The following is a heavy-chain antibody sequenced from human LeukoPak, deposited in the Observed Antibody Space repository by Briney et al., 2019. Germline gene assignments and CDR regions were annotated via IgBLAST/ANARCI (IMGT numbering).Heavy chain of an antibody. CDR2: ISVYNGNT. CDR1: GYTFTSYG. J-gene: IGHJ5*02. V-gene: IGHV1-18*01. D-gene: IGHD1-26*01. Sequence: ASVKVSCKASGYTFTSYGISWVRQAPGQGLEWMGWISVYNGNTNYAQKLQGRVTMTTDTSTSTAYMELRSLRSDDTAVYYCAKDYEPLVGVHRWGDWFDPWGQGTLVTVSS. CDR3: AKDYEPLVGVHRWGDWFDP.